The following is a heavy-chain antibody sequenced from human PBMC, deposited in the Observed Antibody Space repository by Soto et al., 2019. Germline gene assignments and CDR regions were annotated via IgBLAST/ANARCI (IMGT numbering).Heavy chain of an antibody. Sequence: ASVKVSCKASGYTFTSYGINWVRQVPGQGLEWMGWISAYNGNTNYAQNLQGRLTVTTDTSTTTAYMELRSLRSDDTAVYYCARDRAPVTIFGVVIPHTFDIWGQGTMVTVSS. CDR1: GYTFTSYG. V-gene: IGHV1-18*01. CDR3: ARDRAPVTIFGVVIPHTFDI. D-gene: IGHD3-3*01. CDR2: ISAYNGNT. J-gene: IGHJ3*02.